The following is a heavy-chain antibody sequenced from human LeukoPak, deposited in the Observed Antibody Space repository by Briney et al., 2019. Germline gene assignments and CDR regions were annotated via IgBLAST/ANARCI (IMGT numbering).Heavy chain of an antibody. J-gene: IGHJ4*02. CDR1: GGSISSSSYY. D-gene: IGHD2-2*01. V-gene: IGHV4-39*01. Sequence: SETLSLTCTVSGGSISSSSYYWGWIRQPPGKGLEWIGSIYYSGSTYYNPSLKSRFTISVDTSKNQFSRKLSSVTAADTAVYYCARLRTMPPNYWGQGTLVTVSS. CDR3: ARLRTMPPNY. CDR2: IYYSGST.